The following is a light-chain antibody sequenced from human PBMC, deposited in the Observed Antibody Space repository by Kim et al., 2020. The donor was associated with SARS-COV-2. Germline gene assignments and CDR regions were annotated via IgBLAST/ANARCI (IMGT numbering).Light chain of an antibody. CDR2: AAS. J-gene: IGKJ1*01. CDR3: QKYNSALRT. V-gene: IGKV1-27*01. CDR1: QAISNY. Sequence: DIQMTQSPASLSASVGDRVTITCRASQAISNYLAWYQQKPGQVPRLLIYAASNLQSGVPSRFSGSGSGTDFTLTISSLQPEDVATYYCQKYNSALRTFGQGTKVDIK.